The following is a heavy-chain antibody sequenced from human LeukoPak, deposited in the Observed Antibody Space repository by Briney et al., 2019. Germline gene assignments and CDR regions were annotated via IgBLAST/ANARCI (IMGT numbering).Heavy chain of an antibody. CDR2: IKHDGSEK. V-gene: IGHV3-7*03. Sequence: GGSLRLSCVAPEFTFSSYWMSWVRQPPGSGLEWVATIKHDGSEKYYGDSVKGRFTLSRDNAHNSLYLQMNSLRAEDTAVYYCARGLLGAVTTFDYWGQGTLVTVSS. J-gene: IGHJ4*02. D-gene: IGHD4-11*01. CDR1: EFTFSSYW. CDR3: ARGLLGAVTTFDY.